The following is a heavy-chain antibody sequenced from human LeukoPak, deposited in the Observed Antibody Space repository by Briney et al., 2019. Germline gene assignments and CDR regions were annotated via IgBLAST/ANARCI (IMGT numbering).Heavy chain of an antibody. Sequence: PGGTLRLSCAASGFTFSSYGMSWVRQAPGKGLEWVSAISGSGGSTYYADSVKGRFTISRDNSKNTLYLQMNSLRAEDTAVYYCAKDRDKREWFGEGTDMDVWGKGTTVTISS. D-gene: IGHD3-10*01. CDR1: GFTFSSYG. J-gene: IGHJ6*03. V-gene: IGHV3-23*01. CDR3: AKDRDKREWFGEGTDMDV. CDR2: ISGSGGST.